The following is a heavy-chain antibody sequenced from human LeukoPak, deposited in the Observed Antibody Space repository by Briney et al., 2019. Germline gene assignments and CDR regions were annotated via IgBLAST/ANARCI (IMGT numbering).Heavy chain of an antibody. CDR2: IYTSGST. V-gene: IGHV4-4*07. Sequence: PSETLSLTCTVSGGSISSYYWSWIRQPAGKGLEWIGRIYTSGSTNYNPSLKSRVTMSVDTSKNQFSLKLSSVTAADTAVYYCAWFGELSGYYYGMDVWGQGTTVTVSS. J-gene: IGHJ6*02. CDR3: AWFGELSGYYYGMDV. CDR1: GGSISSYY. D-gene: IGHD3-10*01.